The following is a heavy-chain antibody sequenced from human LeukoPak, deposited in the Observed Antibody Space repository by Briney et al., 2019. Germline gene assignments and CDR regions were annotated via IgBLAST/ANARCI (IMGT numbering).Heavy chain of an antibody. CDR2: IRSSSSYT. CDR1: GFTFSDYY. CDR3: ARGDCSSTSCYGYYYYGMDV. V-gene: IGHV3-11*06. Sequence: GGSLRLSCAASGFTFSDYYMSWIRHAPGKGLECVSYIRSSSSYTQYAHSVKGRFTISRDNAKNSLYLQMNSLRAEDTAVYYCARGDCSSTSCYGYYYYGMDVWGQGTTVTVSS. J-gene: IGHJ6*02. D-gene: IGHD2-2*01.